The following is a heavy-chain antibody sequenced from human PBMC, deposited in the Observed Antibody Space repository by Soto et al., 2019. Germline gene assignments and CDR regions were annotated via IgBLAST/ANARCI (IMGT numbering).Heavy chain of an antibody. CDR2: INHSGST. CDR1: GGSFSCYY. CDR3: ARWKTYYYDSSGYYYRSRSGWFDP. D-gene: IGHD3-22*01. Sequence: SETLSLTCAVYGGSFSCYYWSWIRQPPGKGLEWIGEINHSGSTNYNPSLKSRVTISVDTSKNQFSLKLSSVTAADTAVYYCARWKTYYYDSSGYYYRSRSGWFDPWGQGTLVTVSS. V-gene: IGHV4-34*01. J-gene: IGHJ5*02.